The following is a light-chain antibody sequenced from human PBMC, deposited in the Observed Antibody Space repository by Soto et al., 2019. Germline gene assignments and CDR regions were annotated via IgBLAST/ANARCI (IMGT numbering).Light chain of an antibody. J-gene: IGKJ1*01. CDR3: QQYGSSPNT. Sequence: EIVMTQSPATLSVSPGERATLSCRASQSVSSSYLAWYQQKPGQAPRLLIYGASSRATGIPDRFSGSGSGTDFTLTISRLEPEDFAVYYCQQYGSSPNTFGQGTKVAI. CDR2: GAS. V-gene: IGKV3-20*01. CDR1: QSVSSSY.